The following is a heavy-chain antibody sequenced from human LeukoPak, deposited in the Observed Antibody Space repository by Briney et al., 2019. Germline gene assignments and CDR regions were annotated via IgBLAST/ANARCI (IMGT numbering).Heavy chain of an antibody. CDR2: IYHSGST. D-gene: IGHD3-10*01. J-gene: IGHJ4*02. CDR3: ARDLYGSGSYLGY. CDR1: GYSISSGYY. V-gene: IGHV4-38-2*02. Sequence: SETLSLTCTVSGYSISSGYYWGWIRQPPGKGLEWIGSIYHSGSTYYNPSLKSRVTISVDTSKNQFSLKLSSVTAADTAVYYCARDLYGSGSYLGYWGQGTLVTVSS.